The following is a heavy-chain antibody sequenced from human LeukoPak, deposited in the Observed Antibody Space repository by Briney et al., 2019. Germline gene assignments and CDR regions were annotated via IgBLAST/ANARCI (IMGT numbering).Heavy chain of an antibody. CDR3: ARHRRYSSKEYYFDY. J-gene: IGHJ4*02. D-gene: IGHD6-13*01. CDR1: GGSFSGYY. Sequence: SETLSLTCAVYGGSFSGYYWSWIRQPPGKGLEWIGEINHSGSTNYNPSLKSRVTISVDTSKNQFSLKLSSVTAADTAVYYCARHRRYSSKEYYFDYWGQGTLVTVSS. CDR2: INHSGST. V-gene: IGHV4-34*01.